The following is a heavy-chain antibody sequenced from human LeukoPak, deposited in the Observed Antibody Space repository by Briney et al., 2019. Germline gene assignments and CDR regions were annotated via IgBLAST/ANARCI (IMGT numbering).Heavy chain of an antibody. CDR2: ISWNSGSI. Sequence: GRSLRLSCAASGFTFDDYAMHWVRQAPGKGLEWVSGISWNSGSIGYADSVKGRFTISRDNAKNSLHLQMNSLRAEDTALYYCAKEDKNSYYDILTGYYRDYYGMDVWGQGTTVTVSS. D-gene: IGHD3-9*01. CDR1: GFTFDDYA. CDR3: AKEDKNSYYDILTGYYRDYYGMDV. V-gene: IGHV3-9*01. J-gene: IGHJ6*02.